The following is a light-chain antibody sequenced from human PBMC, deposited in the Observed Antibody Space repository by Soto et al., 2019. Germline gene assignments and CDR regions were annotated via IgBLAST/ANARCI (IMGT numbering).Light chain of an antibody. CDR1: QSVSSSY. J-gene: IGKJ1*01. CDR2: GAS. V-gene: IGKV3-20*01. Sequence: EIVMTQSPATLSVSPVERATLSGRASQSVSSSYLAWYQQKPGQAPRLPIYGASSRATGIPDRFSGSGSGTDFTLTISRLEPEDFAVYYCQQYGSSLTWTFGQGTKVDIK. CDR3: QQYGSSLTWT.